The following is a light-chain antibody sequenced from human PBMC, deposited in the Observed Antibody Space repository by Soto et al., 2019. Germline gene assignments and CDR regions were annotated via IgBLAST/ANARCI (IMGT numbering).Light chain of an antibody. J-gene: IGKJ1*01. V-gene: IGKV3-20*01. CDR1: ESVASSY. CDR2: GAS. CDR3: QQYGSSPWA. Sequence: EIVLTQPPGTLSLSPGERATLSCRASESVASSYLAWYQQKPGQAPRLLIYGASSRATGIPDRFSGRGSGTDFTLTISRLEPEDFAVYYCQQYGSSPWAFGPGTKV.